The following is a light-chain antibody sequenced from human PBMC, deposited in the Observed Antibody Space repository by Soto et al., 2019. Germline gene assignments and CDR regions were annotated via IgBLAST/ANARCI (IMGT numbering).Light chain of an antibody. CDR3: QQYHIWPRT. CDR2: GAS. J-gene: IGKJ1*01. V-gene: IGKV3-15*01. Sequence: EIVMTQSPATLSLSPGERATLSCRASQSVSSNLAGYQQKPGQAPRLLLSGASTRATGIPARFSGSGSGTEFTLTISSLQSEDSALYYCQQYHIWPRTFGQGTKVEIK. CDR1: QSVSSN.